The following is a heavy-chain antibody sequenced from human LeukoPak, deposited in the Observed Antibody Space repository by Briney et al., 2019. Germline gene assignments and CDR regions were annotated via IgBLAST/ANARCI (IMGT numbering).Heavy chain of an antibody. D-gene: IGHD2-15*01. V-gene: IGHV1-8*01. CDR2: MNPNSGNT. CDR3: ARSGDYSVFWSPRGNWFDP. CDR1: GYTFTSYD. J-gene: IGHJ5*02. Sequence: ASVKVSCKASGYTFTSYDINWVRQATGQGLEWMGWMNPNSGNTGYAQKLQGRVTMTRNTSISTAYMELSSLRSEDTAVYYCARSGDYSVFWSPRGNWFDPWGQGTLVAVSS.